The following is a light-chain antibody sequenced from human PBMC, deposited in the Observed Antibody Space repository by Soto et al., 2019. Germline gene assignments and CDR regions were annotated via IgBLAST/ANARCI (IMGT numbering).Light chain of an antibody. J-gene: IGKJ4*01. CDR3: QQFSSYPLT. CDR2: DAC. Sequence: EFVFTPSPGTGSLPPGESATLCCAHSPHARNKYLAWHQRQPGQAPRLLIYDACSRATGIPDWFSGGGSGTDFTLTISRLEPQDFAVYYCQQFSSYPLTFGGGTKVDIK. V-gene: IGKV3-20*01. CDR1: PHARNKY.